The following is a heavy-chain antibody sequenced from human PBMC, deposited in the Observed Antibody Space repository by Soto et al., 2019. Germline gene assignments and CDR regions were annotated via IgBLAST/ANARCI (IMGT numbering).Heavy chain of an antibody. CDR1: GFTFSSYN. V-gene: IGHV3-48*01. CDR2: FSSSSGTI. Sequence: EVQLVESGGGLVQPGGSLRLSCAASGFTFSSYNMNWVRQAPGKGLEWVSYFSSSSGTIYYADSVKGRFTISRDKAKNSVYLQMNSLRAEDTAVYYCAREGDSSGWYNWFDPWGQGTLVTVSS. J-gene: IGHJ5*02. D-gene: IGHD3-22*01. CDR3: AREGDSSGWYNWFDP.